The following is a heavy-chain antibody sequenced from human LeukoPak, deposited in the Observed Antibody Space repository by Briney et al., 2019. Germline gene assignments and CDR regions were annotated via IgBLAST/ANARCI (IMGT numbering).Heavy chain of an antibody. CDR1: GGSVSGDSYF. CDR2: IYYSGST. J-gene: IGHJ4*02. CDR3: ARGQRRLQDY. V-gene: IGHV4-61*01. Sequence: SETLSLTCTVSGGSVSGDSYFWTWIRQPPGKGLEWIGYIYYSGSTNYNPSLKSRVTISLDTSKSQISLKLSSVTTADTAVYYCARGQRRLQDYWGQGTLVTVSS.